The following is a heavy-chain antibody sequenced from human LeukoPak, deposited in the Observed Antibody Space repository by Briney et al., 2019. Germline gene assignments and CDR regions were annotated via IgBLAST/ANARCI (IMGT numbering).Heavy chain of an antibody. Sequence: SETLSLTCTVSGGSISSYYWSWIRQPPGKGLEWIGYIYYSGSTYYNPSLKSRVTISVDTSKNQFSLKLSSVTAADTAVYYCAMNYYDSSGYYEDYWGQGTLVTVSS. CDR1: GGSISSYY. CDR2: IYYSGST. CDR3: AMNYYDSSGYYEDY. D-gene: IGHD3-22*01. J-gene: IGHJ4*02. V-gene: IGHV4-59*08.